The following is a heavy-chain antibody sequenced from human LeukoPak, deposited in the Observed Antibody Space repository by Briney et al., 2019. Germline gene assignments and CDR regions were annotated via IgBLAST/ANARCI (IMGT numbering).Heavy chain of an antibody. CDR2: IYYSGTT. CDR3: ASLRKRGGAFDL. Sequence: PSETLSLTCGVSRGSISSPNYYWGWIRQSPGKGLEWIGNIYYSGTTYYNPSLPSLKSRVTILIDTSKNQFSLRLRSVTAADTAVYYCASLRKRGGAFDLWGQGKVVTVSS. J-gene: IGHJ3*01. CDR1: RGSISSPNYY. V-gene: IGHV4-39*07.